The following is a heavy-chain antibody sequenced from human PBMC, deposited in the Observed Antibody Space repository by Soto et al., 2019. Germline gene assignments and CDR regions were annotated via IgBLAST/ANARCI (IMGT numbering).Heavy chain of an antibody. V-gene: IGHV3-33*01. D-gene: IGHD3-10*01. CDR1: GFTFSSYG. CDR2: IWYDGSNK. J-gene: IGHJ6*02. Sequence: QVQLVESGGGVVQPGRSLRLSCAASGFTFSSYGMHWVRQAPGKGLEWVAVIWYDGSNKYYADSVKGRFTISRDNSKNTLYLQMNSLRAEDTAVYYCARDVTMLRGQHYYYGMDVWGQGTTVTVSS. CDR3: ARDVTMLRGQHYYYGMDV.